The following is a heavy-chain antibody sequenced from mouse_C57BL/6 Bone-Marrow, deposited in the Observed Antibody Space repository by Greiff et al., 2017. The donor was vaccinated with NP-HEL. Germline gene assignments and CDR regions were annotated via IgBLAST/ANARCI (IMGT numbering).Heavy chain of an antibody. Sequence: VQLQQPGAELVMPGASVKLSCKASGYTFTSYWMHWVKQRPGQGLEWIGEIDPSDSYTNYNQKFTGKSTLTVDKSSSTAYMQLRSLTSEDSAVYYCAREGLPYAMDYWGQGTSVTVSS. D-gene: IGHD3-1*01. J-gene: IGHJ4*01. CDR1: GYTFTSYW. CDR3: AREGLPYAMDY. CDR2: IDPSDSYT. V-gene: IGHV1-69*01.